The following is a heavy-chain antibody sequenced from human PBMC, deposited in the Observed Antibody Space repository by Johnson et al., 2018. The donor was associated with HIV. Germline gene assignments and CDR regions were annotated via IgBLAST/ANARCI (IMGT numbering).Heavy chain of an antibody. Sequence: MLLVESGGGVVRPGGSLRLSCAASGFTFSSYDMYWVRQTTGKGLEWVSGIGTTGDTYYPGSVKGRFTISRDNSKNTLYLQMNSLRGEDTAVYYCATFGYTSGWIVTDDAFDVWGHGTLVTVSS. CDR2: IGTTGDT. V-gene: IGHV3-13*01. D-gene: IGHD6-19*01. CDR3: ATFGYTSGWIVTDDAFDV. J-gene: IGHJ3*01. CDR1: GFTFSSYD.